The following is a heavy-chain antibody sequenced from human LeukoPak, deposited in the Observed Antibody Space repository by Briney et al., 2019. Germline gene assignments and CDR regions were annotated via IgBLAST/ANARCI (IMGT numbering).Heavy chain of an antibody. CDR2: INAGNGNT. Sequence: ASVKVSCKASGYTFTSYAMHWVRQAPGQRLEWMGWINAGNGNTKYSREFQGRVTITRDTSASTAYMELSSLRSEDMAVYYCARGSLWSQIDYWGQGTLVTVSS. CDR3: ARGSLWSQIDY. D-gene: IGHD3-10*01. J-gene: IGHJ4*02. CDR1: GYTFTSYA. V-gene: IGHV1-3*03.